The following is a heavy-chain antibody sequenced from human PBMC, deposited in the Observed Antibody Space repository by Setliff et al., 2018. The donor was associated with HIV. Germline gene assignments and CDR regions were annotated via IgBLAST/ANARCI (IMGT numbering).Heavy chain of an antibody. J-gene: IGHJ4*02. CDR1: GYTFTGHY. V-gene: IGHV1-2*06. Sequence: ASVKVSCKASGYTFTGHYMHWVRQAPGQGLQWMGRINPNSGDTNYAQKFQGRVTLTIDTSISTAYMELSRLRSDDTAVYYCARRDPAALSPFDCWGQGTLVTVSS. CDR3: ARRDPAALSPFDC. D-gene: IGHD2-15*01. CDR2: INPNSGDT.